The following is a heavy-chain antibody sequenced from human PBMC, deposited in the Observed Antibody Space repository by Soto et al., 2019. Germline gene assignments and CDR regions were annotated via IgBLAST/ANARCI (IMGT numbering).Heavy chain of an antibody. D-gene: IGHD5-18*01. Sequence: ASVKVSCKASGGTFSSYAISWVRQAPGQGLEWMGGIIPIFGTANYAQKFQGRVTITADESTSTAYMELSSLRSEDTAVYYCARVPVFAGELWYYYYGMDVWGQGTTVTVSS. CDR3: ARVPVFAGELWYYYYGMDV. V-gene: IGHV1-69*13. CDR2: IIPIFGTA. CDR1: GGTFSSYA. J-gene: IGHJ6*02.